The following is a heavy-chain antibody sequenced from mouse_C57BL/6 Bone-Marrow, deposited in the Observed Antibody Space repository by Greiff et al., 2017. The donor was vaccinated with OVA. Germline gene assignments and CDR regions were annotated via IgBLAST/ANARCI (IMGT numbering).Heavy chain of an antibody. V-gene: IGHV5-6*01. J-gene: IGHJ3*01. Sequence: EVKLVESGGDLVKPGGSLKLSCAASGFTFSSYGMSWVRQTPDKRLEWVATISSGGSYTYYPDSVKGRFTISRDNAKNTLYLQMSSLKSEDTAMYYCARQRDYDYDEGFAYWGQGTLVTVSA. CDR1: GFTFSSYG. CDR2: ISSGGSYT. CDR3: ARQRDYDYDEGFAY. D-gene: IGHD2-4*01.